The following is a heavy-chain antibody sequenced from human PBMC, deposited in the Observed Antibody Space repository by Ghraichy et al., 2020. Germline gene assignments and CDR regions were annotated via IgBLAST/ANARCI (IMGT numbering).Heavy chain of an antibody. D-gene: IGHD1-1*01. Sequence: SETLSLTCTVSGGSLSSYYWSWIRQPPGKGLEWVGYIYYDGTTNYNPSLKSRVTISVETSKNQFSLKLSSVPAADTAVYYCAKLSGTSALGYWGQGTLVSVSS. CDR2: IYYDGTT. CDR3: AKLSGTSALGY. J-gene: IGHJ4*02. CDR1: GGSLSSYY. V-gene: IGHV4-59*01.